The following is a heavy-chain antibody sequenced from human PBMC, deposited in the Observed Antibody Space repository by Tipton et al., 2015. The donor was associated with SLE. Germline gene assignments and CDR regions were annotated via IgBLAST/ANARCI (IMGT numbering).Heavy chain of an antibody. Sequence: SLRLSCAASGFTFDDYAMHWVRQAPGKGLEWVSGISWNSGSIGYADSVKGRFTISRDNAKNSLYLQMNSLRAEDTAVYYCAREKGYSSGCDYWGQGTLVTVSS. CDR2: ISWNSGSI. J-gene: IGHJ4*02. D-gene: IGHD6-19*01. CDR3: AREKGYSSGCDY. V-gene: IGHV3-9*01. CDR1: GFTFDDYA.